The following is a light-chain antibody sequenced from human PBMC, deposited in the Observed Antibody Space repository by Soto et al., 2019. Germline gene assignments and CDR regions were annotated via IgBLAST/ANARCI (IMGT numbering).Light chain of an antibody. CDR3: QSSENDLWV. CDR1: GGSIASGL. V-gene: IGLV6-57*04. CDR2: EDI. J-gene: IGLJ3*02. Sequence: NFMLTQPHSVSESPGRTVTISCTRSGGSIASGLVQWYQVRPGSGPTTVISEDIQRPSGVPDRFSGSIDSSSNSASLTISGLKPEDEAYYYWQSSENDLWVFGRGTKLTVL.